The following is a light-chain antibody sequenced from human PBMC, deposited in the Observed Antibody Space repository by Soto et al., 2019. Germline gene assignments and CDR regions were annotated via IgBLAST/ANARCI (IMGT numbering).Light chain of an antibody. V-gene: IGKV3-20*01. J-gene: IGKJ1*01. CDR3: QQYGGSPRT. CDR2: DAS. CDR1: QSVSSSS. Sequence: EGVLTQSPDSLSLSPWERATLSCRSSQSVSSSSLAWYQQRRGQAPRLLIHDASSRATGIPDRFSGSGSGTDFTLTISRLEPEDFAVYYCQQYGGSPRTFGQGTKV.